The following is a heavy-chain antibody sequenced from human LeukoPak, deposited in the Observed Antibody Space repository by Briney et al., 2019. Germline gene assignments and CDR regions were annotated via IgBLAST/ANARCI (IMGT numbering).Heavy chain of an antibody. CDR1: GGSVSSGSYY. D-gene: IGHD3-9*01. CDR2: IYYSGST. CDR3: ARGDYDILTGYSDSEYFQH. J-gene: IGHJ1*01. Sequence: SETLSLTCTVSGGSVSSGSYYWSWIRQPPGKGLEWIGYIYYSGSTNYNPSLKSRVTISVDTSKNQFSLKLSSVTAADTAAYYCARGDYDILTGYSDSEYFQHWGQGTLVTVSS. V-gene: IGHV4-61*01.